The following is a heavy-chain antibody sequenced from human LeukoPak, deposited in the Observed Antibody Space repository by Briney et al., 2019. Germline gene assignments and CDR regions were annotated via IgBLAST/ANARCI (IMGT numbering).Heavy chain of an antibody. J-gene: IGHJ4*02. V-gene: IGHV1-2*02. CDR2: IKPNSGGT. CDR3: ARVSRLYYDTSGRIFDY. Sequence: GASVKVSCKASGYTFTGYYVHWVRQAPGQGLEWMGWIKPNSGGTNYAQNLQGRVTMTRDTSISTAYMELSRLRSDDTAVYYCARVSRLYYDTSGRIFDYWGQGTLVTVSS. CDR1: GYTFTGYY. D-gene: IGHD3-22*01.